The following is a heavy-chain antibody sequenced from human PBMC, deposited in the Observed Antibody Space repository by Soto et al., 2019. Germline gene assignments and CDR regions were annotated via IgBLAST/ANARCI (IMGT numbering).Heavy chain of an antibody. CDR2: ISFSGGTT. CDR1: GFTFSNYA. J-gene: IGHJ4*02. CDR3: AKDLPPLRGGEHFDH. Sequence: EVQLLESGGGLVQPGRSLRLSCAASGFTFSNYAMSWVRQAPGKGLEWVSSISFSGGTTYYADSVKGRFTISRYNSKNTGYLQMNSLRAEDTAVYYCAKDLPPLRGGEHFDHWGQGTLVTVSS. D-gene: IGHD3-16*01. V-gene: IGHV3-23*01.